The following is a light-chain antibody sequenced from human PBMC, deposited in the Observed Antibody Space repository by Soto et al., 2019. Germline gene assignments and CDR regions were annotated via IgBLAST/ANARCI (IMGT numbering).Light chain of an antibody. CDR2: GAS. CDR1: QSVSSN. Sequence: EIVMTQSPATLSVSPVERATLSCRASQSVSSNLAWYQQKPGQAPRLLIYGASTRATGIPARFSGSGSGTEFTLTISSLQSEDFAVYYCQQHNNWPRTFGQGTKVDIK. CDR3: QQHNNWPRT. J-gene: IGKJ1*01. V-gene: IGKV3-15*01.